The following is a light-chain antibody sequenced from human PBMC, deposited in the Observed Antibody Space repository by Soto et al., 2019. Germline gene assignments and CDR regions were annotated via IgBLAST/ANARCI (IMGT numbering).Light chain of an antibody. CDR2: ASS. CDR1: SSDVGGYNY. J-gene: IGLJ1*01. CDR3: SSYPTLSNRV. V-gene: IGLV2-14*01. Sequence: QSALTQPASVSGSPGQSITISCTGTSSDVGGYNYVSWYQHHPGKAPRLMIYASSNRPSGVSHRFSGSRSGNTASLTISGLQAEDEADYYCSSYPTLSNRVFGTGTKVTVL.